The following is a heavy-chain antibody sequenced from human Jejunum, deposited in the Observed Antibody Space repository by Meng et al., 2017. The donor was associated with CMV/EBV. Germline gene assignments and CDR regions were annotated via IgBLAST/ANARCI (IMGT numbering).Heavy chain of an antibody. CDR2: INPNTGGT. CDR3: ARDFVRGQTY. V-gene: IGHV1-2*06. J-gene: IGHJ4*02. D-gene: IGHD2-8*01. Sequence: VSCQASGYMFSDYSMHWVRQAPGQGLEWMGRINPNTGGTNYVQKCQGRVTMTRDTSISTAYMELSRLRSDDTAVYYCARDFVRGQTYWGQGTLVTVSS. CDR1: GYMFSDYS.